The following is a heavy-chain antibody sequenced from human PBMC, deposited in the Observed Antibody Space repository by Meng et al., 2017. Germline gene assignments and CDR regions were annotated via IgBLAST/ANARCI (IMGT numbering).Heavy chain of an antibody. J-gene: IGHJ6*02. V-gene: IGHV3-21*01. CDR1: GFTFSSYS. CDR2: ISSSSSYI. CDR3: AAYCGGDCRNYYYGMDV. D-gene: IGHD2-21*02. Sequence: GESLKISCAASGFTFSSYSMNWVRQAPGKGLEWVSSISSSSSYIYYADSVKGRFTISRDNAKNSLYLQMNSLRAEDTAVYYCAAYCGGDCRNYYYGMDVWGQGTTVTVSS.